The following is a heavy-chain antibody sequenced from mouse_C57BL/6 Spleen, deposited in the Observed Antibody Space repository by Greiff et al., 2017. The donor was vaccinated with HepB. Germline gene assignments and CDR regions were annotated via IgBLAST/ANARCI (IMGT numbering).Heavy chain of an antibody. Sequence: LQESGAELVKPGASVKISCKASGYAFSSYWMNWVKQRPGKGLEWIGQIYPGDGDTNYNGKFKGKATLTADKSSSTAYMQLSSLTSEDSAVYFCARVNSNYLYYFDYWGQGTTLTVSS. CDR3: ARVNSNYLYYFDY. CDR1: GYAFSSYW. CDR2: IYPGDGDT. V-gene: IGHV1-80*01. J-gene: IGHJ2*01. D-gene: IGHD2-5*01.